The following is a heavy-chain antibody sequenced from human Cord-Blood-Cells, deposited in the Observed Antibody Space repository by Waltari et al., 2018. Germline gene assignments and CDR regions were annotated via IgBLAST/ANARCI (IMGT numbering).Heavy chain of an antibody. V-gene: IGHV1-2*02. CDR2: INPNRGGT. CDR1: GYTLTGYY. CDR3: ASGLKGLYGDYNWFDP. D-gene: IGHD4-17*01. Sequence: QVQLVQSGAEVKKPGASVKVSCKASGYTLTGYYMPWVRQAPEQGLEWMGWINPNRGGTNYAQKFQGRVTMTRDTSISTAYMELSRLRSDDTAVYYCASGLKGLYGDYNWFDPWGQGTLVTVSS. J-gene: IGHJ5*02.